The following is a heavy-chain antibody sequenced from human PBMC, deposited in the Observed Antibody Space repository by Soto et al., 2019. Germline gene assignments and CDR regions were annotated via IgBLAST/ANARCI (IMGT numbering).Heavy chain of an antibody. V-gene: IGHV4-31*03. D-gene: IGHD6-19*01. Sequence: QVQLQESGPGLVKPSQTLSLTCTVSGGSISSGGYYWSWIRQHPGKGLEWIGYIYYSGSTYYNPSLKSRVNISVDTSKNQFSLKLSSVTAADTAVYYCARDSSGNYYFDYWGQGTLVTVSS. CDR3: ARDSSGNYYFDY. J-gene: IGHJ4*02. CDR1: GGSISSGGYY. CDR2: IYYSGST.